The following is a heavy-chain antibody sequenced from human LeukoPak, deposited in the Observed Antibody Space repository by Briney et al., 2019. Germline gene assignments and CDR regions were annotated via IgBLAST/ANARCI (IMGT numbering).Heavy chain of an antibody. Sequence: GGSLRLSCAASGFTFSSYDMHWVRQGAGKGLEWVSVIDTAGDTFYPDSVKGRFTISRENAKNSLYLQMHNRRAGDTALYYCARGSASLWDFDYWGQGTLVTVSS. D-gene: IGHD3-10*01. CDR3: ARGSASLWDFDY. J-gene: IGHJ4*02. CDR1: GFTFSSYD. CDR2: IDTAGDT. V-gene: IGHV3-13*01.